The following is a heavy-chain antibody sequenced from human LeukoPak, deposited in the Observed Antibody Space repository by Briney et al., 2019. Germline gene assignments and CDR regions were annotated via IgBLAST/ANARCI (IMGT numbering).Heavy chain of an antibody. CDR2: INPSGSST. J-gene: IGHJ3*02. CDR1: GYYSPNYG. Sequence: ASVRVSCKTSGYYSPNYGIAWVRQAPGQGLEWMGIINPSGSSTSYAQKFQGRVTMTRDTSTSTVYMELISLRSEDTAVYYCARGPSGAFDIWGQGTMVTVSS. CDR3: ARGPSGAFDI. V-gene: IGHV1-46*01.